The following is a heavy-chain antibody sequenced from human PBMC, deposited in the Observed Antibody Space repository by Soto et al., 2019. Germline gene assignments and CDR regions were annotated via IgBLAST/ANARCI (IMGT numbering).Heavy chain of an antibody. Sequence: EAQLLESGGGLVQPGGSLRLSCAASGFTFSNYSMSWVRQAPGKGLEWVSAITGSGGSTYYADAVKGRFTISRNNSQNRLYQKMSVLGAEDPAVYYCAKVSIFGVVYADGLGVWGQGTPVTVSS. CDR3: AKVSIFGVVYADGLGV. CDR2: ITGSGGST. J-gene: IGHJ6*02. V-gene: IGHV3-23*01. CDR1: GFTFSNYS. D-gene: IGHD3-3*01.